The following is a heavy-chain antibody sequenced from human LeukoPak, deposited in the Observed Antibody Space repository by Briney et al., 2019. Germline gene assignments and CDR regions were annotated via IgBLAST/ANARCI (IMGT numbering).Heavy chain of an antibody. D-gene: IGHD2-2*01. CDR1: GGSISSGGYY. J-gene: IGHJ5*02. V-gene: IGHV4-31*03. CDR3: ARGLLQLLFYGPNWFDP. Sequence: SETLSLTCTVSGGSISSGGYYWSWIRQHPGKGLEWIGYIYYSGSTYYNPSLKSRVTISVDTSKNQFSLKLSSVTAADTAVYYCARGLLQLLFYGPNWFDPRGQGTLVTVSS. CDR2: IYYSGST.